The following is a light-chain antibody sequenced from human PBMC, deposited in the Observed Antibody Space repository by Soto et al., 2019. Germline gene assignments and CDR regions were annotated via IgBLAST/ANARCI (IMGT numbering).Light chain of an antibody. CDR3: SSYAGSNKV. J-gene: IGLJ1*01. V-gene: IGLV2-8*01. CDR2: EVS. CDR1: SSDVGGYNY. Sequence: QSALTQPPSASGSPRQSVTISCTGTSSDVGGYNYVSWYQQHPGKAPKLMIYEVSKRPSGVPDRFSGSKSGNTASLTVSGLQAEDEADYYCSSYAGSNKVFGTGTKVT.